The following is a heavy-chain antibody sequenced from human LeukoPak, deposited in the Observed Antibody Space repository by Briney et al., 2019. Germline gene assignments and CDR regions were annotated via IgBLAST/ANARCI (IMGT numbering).Heavy chain of an antibody. Sequence: ASVKVSCKASGYTFTSYDINWVRQATGQGLEWMGWMNPNSGNTGYAQKFQGRVTITRNTSISTAYMELSSLRSEDTAVYYCARQMASVYGSGSSNWFDPWGQGTLVTVSS. V-gene: IGHV1-8*03. CDR3: ARQMASVYGSGSSNWFDP. CDR1: GYTFTSYD. CDR2: MNPNSGNT. D-gene: IGHD3-10*01. J-gene: IGHJ5*02.